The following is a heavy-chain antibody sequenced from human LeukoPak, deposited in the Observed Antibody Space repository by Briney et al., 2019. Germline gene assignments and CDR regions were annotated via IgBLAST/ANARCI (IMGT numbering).Heavy chain of an antibody. J-gene: IGHJ4*02. D-gene: IGHD6-13*01. CDR3: ARVDSSSWDGYYFDY. V-gene: IGHV3-66*01. CDR1: GFTVSSNY. CDR2: IYSGGST. Sequence: GGSLRLSCAASGFTVSSNYMSWVRQAPGKGLEWVSVIYSGGSTYYADSVEGRFTISRDNSKNTLYLQMNSLRAEDTAVYYCARVDSSSWDGYYFDYWGQGTLVTVSS.